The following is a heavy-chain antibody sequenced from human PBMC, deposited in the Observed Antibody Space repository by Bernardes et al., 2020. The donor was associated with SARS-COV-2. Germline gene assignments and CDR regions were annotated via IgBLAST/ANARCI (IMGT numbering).Heavy chain of an antibody. CDR1: GFSFSSYG. D-gene: IGHD3-22*01. CDR3: ARDIYDSRGYYYDY. V-gene: IGHV3-33*01. Sequence: GGSLRLSCAASGFSFSSYGMHWVRQAPGKGLEWVAVIWYDGSNKNYADSVKGRFTISRDNSKNTLSLQMNSLRVEDTAVYYCARDIYDSRGYYYDYWGQGTLVTVSS. J-gene: IGHJ4*02. CDR2: IWYDGSNK.